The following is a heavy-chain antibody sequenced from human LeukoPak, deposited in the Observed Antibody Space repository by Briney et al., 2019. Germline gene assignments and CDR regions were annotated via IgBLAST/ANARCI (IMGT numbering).Heavy chain of an antibody. D-gene: IGHD1-26*01. CDR3: ATDPESGSYETDAFDI. J-gene: IGHJ3*02. Sequence: GSLRLSCAASGFTFSSYSMNWVRQAPGKGLEWVSYISSSSSTIYYADSVKGRFTISRDNAKNSLYLQMNSLRAEDTAVYYCATDPESGSYETDAFDIWGQGTMVTVSS. V-gene: IGHV3-48*01. CDR1: GFTFSSYS. CDR2: ISSSSSTI.